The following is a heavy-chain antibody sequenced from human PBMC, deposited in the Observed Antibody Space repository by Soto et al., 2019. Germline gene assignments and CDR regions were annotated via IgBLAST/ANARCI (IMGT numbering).Heavy chain of an antibody. CDR2: IIPIFGTA. J-gene: IGHJ5*02. CDR3: ARESRDTIFGVVISNWFDP. V-gene: IGHV1-69*13. CDR1: GGTFSSYA. D-gene: IGHD3-3*01. Sequence: SVKVSCKASGGTFSSYAISWVRQAPGQGLEWMGGIIPIFGTANYAQKFQGRVTITADESTSTAYMELSSLRSEDTAVYYCARESRDTIFGVVISNWFDPWGQGTLVTVS.